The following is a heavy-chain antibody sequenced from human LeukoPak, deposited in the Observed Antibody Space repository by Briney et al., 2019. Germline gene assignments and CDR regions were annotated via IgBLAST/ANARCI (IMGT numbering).Heavy chain of an antibody. V-gene: IGHV1-18*01. CDR2: ISAYNGNT. CDR3: ARLAYDSSGYYPFDY. CDR1: GYTFTSHD. J-gene: IGHJ4*02. D-gene: IGHD3-22*01. Sequence: ASVKVSCKASGYTFTSHDINWVRQAPGQGLEWMGWISAYNGNTNYAQKLQGRVTMTTDTSTSTAYMELRSLRSDDTAVYYCARLAYDSSGYYPFDYWGQGTLVTVSS.